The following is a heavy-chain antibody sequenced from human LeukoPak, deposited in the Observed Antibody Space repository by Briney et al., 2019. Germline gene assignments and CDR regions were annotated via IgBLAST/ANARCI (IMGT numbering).Heavy chain of an antibody. J-gene: IGHJ6*02. CDR3: ARDYYDSSGYYYGGRDYYYGMDV. D-gene: IGHD3-22*01. CDR1: GFTFSNYA. Sequence: QSGGSLRLSCAASGFTFSNYAMSWVRQAPGKGLEWVSVVYSGGSTYYADSVKGRFTISRDNSKNTLYLQMNSLRAEDTAVYYCARDYYDSSGYYYGGRDYYYGMDVWGQGTTVTVSS. CDR2: VYSGGST. V-gene: IGHV3-53*01.